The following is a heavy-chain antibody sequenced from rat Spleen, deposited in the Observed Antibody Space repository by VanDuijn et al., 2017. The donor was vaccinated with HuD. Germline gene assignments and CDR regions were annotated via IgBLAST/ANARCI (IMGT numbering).Heavy chain of an antibody. Sequence: EVQLVESGGGLVQPGRSLKLSCAASGFIFSDHYVAWVRQAPTKGLEWVATINYDGRSTFYRDSVRDRFTISRDDAQSTLYLQMNSLRSDDTATYYCARGVADYWGQGVMVTVSS. J-gene: IGHJ2*01. V-gene: IGHV5-29*01. CDR2: INYDGRST. CDR3: ARGVADY. CDR1: GFIFSDHY. D-gene: IGHD4-3*01.